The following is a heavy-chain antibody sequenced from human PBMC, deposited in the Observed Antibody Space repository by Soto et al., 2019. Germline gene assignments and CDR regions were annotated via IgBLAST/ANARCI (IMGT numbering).Heavy chain of an antibody. Sequence: PSETLSLTCSVYGASVSSYYWSWVRQPPGKGLEWIGYVYYIGAYNYNPSLKSRVTISVDTSKNQFSLKLTSVTAADTAVYYCARTPETRDWLDPWGQGTLVTVSS. J-gene: IGHJ5*02. CDR3: ARTPETRDWLDP. CDR2: VYYIGAY. CDR1: GASVSSYY. D-gene: IGHD1-7*01. V-gene: IGHV4-59*02.